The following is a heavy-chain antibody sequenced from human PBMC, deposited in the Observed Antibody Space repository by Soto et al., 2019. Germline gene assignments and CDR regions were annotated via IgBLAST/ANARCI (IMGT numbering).Heavy chain of an antibody. V-gene: IGHV1-69*06. J-gene: IGHJ1*01. Sequence: QVQLVQSGAEVKKPGSSVKVSCKASGGTFSSYAISWVRQAPGQGLEWMGGIIPIFGTANYAQKFQGRVTITADKSTCTAYMELSSLRSEDTAVYYFARVSRYYDSSGYYLEYFQHWCQGTLVTVS. CDR3: ARVSRYYDSSGYYLEYFQH. D-gene: IGHD3-22*01. CDR2: IIPIFGTA. CDR1: GGTFSSYA.